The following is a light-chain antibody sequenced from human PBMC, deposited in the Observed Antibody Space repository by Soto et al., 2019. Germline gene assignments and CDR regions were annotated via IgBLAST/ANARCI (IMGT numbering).Light chain of an antibody. Sequence: QSVLTQPPSVSAAPGQKVTISRSGTSSNIGNNYVSWYQQLPGTAPKLLIYDNDKRPSGIPDRFSGSKSGKSATLGITGLQTGDEADYYCGTWDSSLSAVFGGGTKLTVL. V-gene: IGLV1-51*01. CDR1: SSNIGNNY. CDR3: GTWDSSLSAV. J-gene: IGLJ3*02. CDR2: DND.